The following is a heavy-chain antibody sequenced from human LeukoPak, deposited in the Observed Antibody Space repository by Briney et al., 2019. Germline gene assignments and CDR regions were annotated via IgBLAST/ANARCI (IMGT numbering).Heavy chain of an antibody. CDR3: AREVKYYYDSSGYPYGMDV. Sequence: SETLSLTCTVSGGSIGSSSYYWGWIRQPPGEGLEWIGSIYYSGNTYYNPSLKSRVTISVDTSKNQFSLKLSSVTAADTAVYYCAREVKYYYDSSGYPYGMDVWGQGTTVTVSS. CDR2: IYYSGNT. V-gene: IGHV4-39*02. D-gene: IGHD3-22*01. CDR1: GGSIGSSSYY. J-gene: IGHJ6*02.